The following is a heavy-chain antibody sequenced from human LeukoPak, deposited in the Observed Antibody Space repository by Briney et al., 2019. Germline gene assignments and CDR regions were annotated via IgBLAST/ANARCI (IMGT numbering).Heavy chain of an antibody. D-gene: IGHD5-18*01. CDR3: ARVTAMVTVGYYYSMDV. Sequence: GASVKVSCKASGYTFTGNFMHWVRQAPGQGLEWMGWINPNSGGTNYAQKFQGRVTMTRYTSISTAYMELSRLRSDDTAVYYCARVTAMVTVGYYYSMDVWGKGTTVTVSS. V-gene: IGHV1-2*02. J-gene: IGHJ6*03. CDR2: INPNSGGT. CDR1: GYTFTGNF.